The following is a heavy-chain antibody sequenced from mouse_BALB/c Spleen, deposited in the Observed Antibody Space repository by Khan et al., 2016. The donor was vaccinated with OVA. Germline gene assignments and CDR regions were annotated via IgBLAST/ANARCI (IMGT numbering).Heavy chain of an antibody. CDR1: GYTFTTYW. Sequence: QVQLQQSGAELARPGASVKLSCKASGYTFTTYWMQWVKQRPGQGLVWIGTIYPGDGDTRYTQNFTDKDTLTADKSSSTAYMQLSSLASEDSAVYYCASYRYDYFAYWGQGTILTVSS. CDR3: ASYRYDYFAY. D-gene: IGHD2-14*01. CDR2: IYPGDGDT. J-gene: IGHJ2*01. V-gene: IGHV1-87*01.